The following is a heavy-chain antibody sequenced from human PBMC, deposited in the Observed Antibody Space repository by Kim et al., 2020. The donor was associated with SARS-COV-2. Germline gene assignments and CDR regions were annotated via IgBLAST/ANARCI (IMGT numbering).Heavy chain of an antibody. CDR1: GGSFSGYY. CDR2: INHSGST. J-gene: IGHJ4*02. V-gene: IGHV4-34*01. Sequence: SETLSLTCAVYGGSFSGYYWSWIRQPPGKGLEWIGEINHSGSTNYNPSLKSRVTISVDTSKNQFSLKLSSVTAADTAVYYCARFNGHGDYFDYWGQGTLVTVSS. D-gene: IGHD2-8*01. CDR3: ARFNGHGDYFDY.